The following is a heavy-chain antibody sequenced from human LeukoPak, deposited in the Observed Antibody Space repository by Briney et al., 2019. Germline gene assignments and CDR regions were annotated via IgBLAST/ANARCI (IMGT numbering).Heavy chain of an antibody. J-gene: IGHJ4*02. CDR3: ARRDGDYGGASVH. CDR1: GYRFTRSW. Sequence: GESLQISCKGSGYRFTRSWIGWVRQMPGKGLEHMGIIYPGDSDTRYSPAFQGQVTISADRSISTAYLQWSSLKASDTAMYYCARRDGDYGGASVHWGQGTLVTVSS. CDR2: IYPGDSDT. V-gene: IGHV5-51*01. D-gene: IGHD4-17*01.